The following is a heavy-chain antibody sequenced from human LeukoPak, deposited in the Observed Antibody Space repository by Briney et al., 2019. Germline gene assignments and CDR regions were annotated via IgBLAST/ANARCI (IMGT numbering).Heavy chain of an antibody. V-gene: IGHV3-21*01. D-gene: IGHD2-15*01. CDR1: GFTFSSYW. CDR3: AKDCSGGSCYSS. Sequence: GGSLRLSCAASGFTFSSYWMSWVRQAPGKGLEWVSSISSSSSYIYYADSVKGRFTISRDNAKNSLYLEMNSLRAEDTAVYYCAKDCSGGSCYSSWGQGTLVTVSS. CDR2: ISSSSSYI. J-gene: IGHJ4*02.